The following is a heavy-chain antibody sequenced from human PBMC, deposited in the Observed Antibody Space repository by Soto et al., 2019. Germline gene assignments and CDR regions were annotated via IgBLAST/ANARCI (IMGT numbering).Heavy chain of an antibody. CDR2: IYPGDSDT. CDR1: GYTFIGYW. CDR3: ARRSSPSMAGMDV. D-gene: IGHD6-6*01. J-gene: IGHJ6*02. Sequence: PGESLKISCQGSGYTFIGYWIGWVRQMPGKGLEWMGIIYPGDSDTRYSPSFQGQVTISVDKSISSAYLQWSSLKASDTAMYYCARRSSPSMAGMDVWGQGTTVTVSS. V-gene: IGHV5-51*01.